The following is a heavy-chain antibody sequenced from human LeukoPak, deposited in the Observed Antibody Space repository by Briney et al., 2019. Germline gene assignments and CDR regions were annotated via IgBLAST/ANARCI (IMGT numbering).Heavy chain of an antibody. D-gene: IGHD3-10*01. CDR3: VRDRELTY. Sequence: SETLSLTCTVSDGSISIDYWNWIRQPPGKGLEWIGYIYNSGSSSIYNPSLQSRVNISVDMSKNQFSLRLSSVTAADTAVYFCVRDRELTYWGQGILVTVSS. V-gene: IGHV4-59*13. J-gene: IGHJ4*02. CDR2: IYNSGSSS. CDR1: DGSISIDY.